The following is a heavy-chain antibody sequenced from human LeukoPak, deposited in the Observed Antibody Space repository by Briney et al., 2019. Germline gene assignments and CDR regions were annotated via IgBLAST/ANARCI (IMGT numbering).Heavy chain of an antibody. CDR2: INAGNGNT. J-gene: IGHJ4*02. CDR3: ARGGSYRWFDY. CDR1: GYTFTSYA. V-gene: IGHV1-3*01. D-gene: IGHD1-26*01. Sequence: ASVKVSCKASGYTFTSYAMHWVRQAPGQRLEWMGWINAGNGNTKYSQKFQGRVTIARDTSASTAYMELSSLRSEDTAVYYCARGGSYRWFDYWGQGTLVTVSS.